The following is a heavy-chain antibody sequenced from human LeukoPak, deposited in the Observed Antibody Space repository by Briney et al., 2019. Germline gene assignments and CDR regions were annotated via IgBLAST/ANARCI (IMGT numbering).Heavy chain of an antibody. CDR1: GFTFSRFG. Sequence: GGSLRLPCAASGFTFSRFGMHWVRQAPGKGLEWVAFIRYDGTNKYSADSVKGRFTISRDNSKNTLYLQMNSLKTEDTAVYYCAKTDNYDSSGYHDYWGQGTLVTVSS. V-gene: IGHV3-30*02. CDR2: IRYDGTNK. J-gene: IGHJ4*02. CDR3: AKTDNYDSSGYHDY. D-gene: IGHD3-22*01.